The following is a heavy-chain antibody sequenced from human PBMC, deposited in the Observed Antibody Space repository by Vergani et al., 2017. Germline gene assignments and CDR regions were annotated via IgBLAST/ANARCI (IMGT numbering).Heavy chain of an antibody. CDR3: AKDPLPHRAGIAAAGTTH. CDR1: GFTFSSYA. D-gene: IGHD6-13*01. CDR2: ISGSGGST. Sequence: EVQLVESGGGLVKPGGSLRLSCAASGFTFSSYAMSWVRQAPGKGLEGVSAISGSGGSTYYPDSVKGRFTISRDNSKNTLYLQMNSLRAEDTAVYYCAKDPLPHRAGIAAAGTTHWGQGTLVTVSS. V-gene: IGHV3-23*04. J-gene: IGHJ4*02.